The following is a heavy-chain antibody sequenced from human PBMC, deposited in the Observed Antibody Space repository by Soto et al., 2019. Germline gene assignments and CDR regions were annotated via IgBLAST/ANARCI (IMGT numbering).Heavy chain of an antibody. J-gene: IGHJ4*01. V-gene: IGHV1-69*13. D-gene: IGHD4-17*01. CDR2: ITPILDTT. CDR3: AKTPPRTTATAYYFDY. Sequence: SVKVSCKASGDTFSSSYTISWVRLAPGQGLEWMGGITPILDTTHYAQKFQDRVTITADGSTNIAYMELSSLRSDDTAVYYCAKTPPRTTATAYYFDYWG. CDR1: GDTFSSSYT.